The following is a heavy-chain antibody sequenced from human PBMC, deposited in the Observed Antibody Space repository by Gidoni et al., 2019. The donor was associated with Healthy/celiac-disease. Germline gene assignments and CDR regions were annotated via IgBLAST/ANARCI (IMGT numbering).Heavy chain of an antibody. Sequence: QVQLVQSGAEVKKPGASVKVSCKASGYTFTSYAMHWVRQAPGQRLEWMGWINAGNGNTKYSQKFQGRVTITREKSASTAYMELSSLRSEDTAVYYCARGPLDIVVVPAAFGAFDIWGQGTMVTVSS. CDR3: ARGPLDIVVVPAAFGAFDI. J-gene: IGHJ3*02. CDR2: INAGNGNT. D-gene: IGHD2-2*03. V-gene: IGHV1-3*01. CDR1: GYTFTSYA.